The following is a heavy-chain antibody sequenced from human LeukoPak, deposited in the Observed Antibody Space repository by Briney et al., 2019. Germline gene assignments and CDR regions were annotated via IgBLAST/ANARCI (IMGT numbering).Heavy chain of an antibody. D-gene: IGHD3-22*01. CDR3: AREDDYYDSSGYFHYYFDY. CDR1: GFTFSSYA. CDR2: IAYDGSNK. Sequence: GGSLRLSCAASGFTFSSYAMHWVRQAPGKGLEWVAVIAYDGSNKYYADSVKGRFTISRDNSQNTLYLQMNSLRAEDTAVYYCAREDDYYDSSGYFHYYFDYWGQGTLVTVSS. J-gene: IGHJ4*02. V-gene: IGHV3-30*19.